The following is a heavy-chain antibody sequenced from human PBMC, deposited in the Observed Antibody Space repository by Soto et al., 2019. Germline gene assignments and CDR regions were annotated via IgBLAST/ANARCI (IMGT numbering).Heavy chain of an antibody. J-gene: IGHJ4*02. CDR1: GYTFTSYY. Sequence: VASVKVSCKASGYTFTSYYMHWVRQAPGQGLEWMGIINPSGGSTSYAQKFQGRVTMTRDTSTSTAYMELSSLRSEDTAVYYCARDRKGGYSSGWYNVYNSASLAFDYWGQGTLVTVSS. CDR3: ARDRKGGYSSGWYNVYNSASLAFDY. V-gene: IGHV1-46*01. CDR2: INPSGGST. D-gene: IGHD6-19*01.